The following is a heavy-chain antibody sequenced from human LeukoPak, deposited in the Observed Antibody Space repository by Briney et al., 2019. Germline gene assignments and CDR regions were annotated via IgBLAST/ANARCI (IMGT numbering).Heavy chain of an antibody. CDR2: IYPGVSDT. D-gene: IGHD1-26*01. Sequence: PGESLKISCKGSGYSFTSYWIGWVRQMPGKGLEWMGIIYPGVSDTRYSPSFQGQVTISADKSISTAYLQWSSLKASDTAMYYCERYSGSRPYYFDYWGQGTLVTVSS. J-gene: IGHJ4*02. CDR3: ERYSGSRPYYFDY. CDR1: GYSFTSYW. V-gene: IGHV5-51*01.